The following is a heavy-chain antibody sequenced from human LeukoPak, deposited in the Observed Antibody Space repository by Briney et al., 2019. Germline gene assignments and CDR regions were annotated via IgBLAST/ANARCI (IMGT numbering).Heavy chain of an antibody. CDR1: GFTFSSYA. CDR3: AKDPLSWNYLGFDY. V-gene: IGHV3-23*01. D-gene: IGHD1-7*01. CDR2: ISGSGGSA. J-gene: IGHJ4*02. Sequence: GGSLRLSCAASGFTFSSYAMSWVRQAPGKGLEWVSAISGSGGSAYYADSVKGRFTISRDNSKNTLYLQMNSLRAEDTAVYYCAKDPLSWNYLGFDYWGQGTLVTVSS.